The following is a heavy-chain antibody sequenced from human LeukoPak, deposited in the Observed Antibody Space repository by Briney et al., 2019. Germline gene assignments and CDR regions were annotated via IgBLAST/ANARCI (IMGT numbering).Heavy chain of an antibody. Sequence: SETLSLTCAVSGASISSYSCWSWIRQPAGKGLEWIGRVFTSGRTDYNPSLRSRVTMSLDTSKNQFSLKLNPVTAADTAVYYCVGDDTGFDPWGQGTLVTVSS. CDR1: GASISSYSC. V-gene: IGHV4-4*07. J-gene: IGHJ5*02. CDR3: VGDDTGFDP. CDR2: VFTSGRT.